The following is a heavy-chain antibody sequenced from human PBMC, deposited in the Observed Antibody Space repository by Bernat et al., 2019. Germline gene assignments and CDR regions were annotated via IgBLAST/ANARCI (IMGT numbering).Heavy chain of an antibody. CDR1: GGSISSSSYY. CDR2: IYYNGDT. D-gene: IGHD6-19*01. J-gene: IGHJ3*02. CDR3: ARDMKSSSGWYSNRDNDAFDI. V-gene: IGHV4-39*01. Sequence: QLQLQESGPGLVKPSETLSLTCTVSGGSISSSSYYWGWIRQPPGKGLESIGNIYYNGDTYYNPSLKSRVTISVDTSKNQFSLKLSSVTAADTAVYYCARDMKSSSGWYSNRDNDAFDIWGQGTMVTVSS.